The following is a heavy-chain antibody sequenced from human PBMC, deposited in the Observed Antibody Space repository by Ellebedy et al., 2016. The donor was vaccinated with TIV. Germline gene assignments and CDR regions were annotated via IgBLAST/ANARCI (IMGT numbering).Heavy chain of an antibody. D-gene: IGHD4-11*01. CDR3: ARAQTDYRRNRRYYYGMDV. Sequence: MPGGSLRLSCAASGFTFSSYGMHWVRQPPGKGLEWIGEINHSGSTNYNPSLKSRVTISVDTSKNQFSLKLSSVTAADTAVYYCARAQTDYRRNRRYYYGMDVWGQGTTVTVSS. V-gene: IGHV4-34*01. J-gene: IGHJ6*02. CDR1: GFTFSSYG. CDR2: INHSGST.